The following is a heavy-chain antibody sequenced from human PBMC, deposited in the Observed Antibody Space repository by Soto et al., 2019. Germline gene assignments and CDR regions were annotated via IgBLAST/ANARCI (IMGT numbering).Heavy chain of an antibody. V-gene: IGHV3-30*03. D-gene: IGHD3-22*01. CDR3: ARWVGGSMYDNSGKYDS. Sequence: QVQLVESGGAGFQLGGPRDLPVAALGFPSSGMGLNWSGRAQARGLEWGALVAYDGSKTNYGDSVRGRFTISRDNSENTLYLQMNSLRAEDTAVYYCARWVGGSMYDNSGKYDSWGQGTLVTVSS. CDR1: GFPSSGMG. CDR2: VAYDGSKT. J-gene: IGHJ5*01.